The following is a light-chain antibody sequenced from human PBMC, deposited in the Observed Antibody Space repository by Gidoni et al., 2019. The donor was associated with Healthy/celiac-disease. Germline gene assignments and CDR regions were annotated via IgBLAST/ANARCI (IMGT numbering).Light chain of an antibody. CDR2: GAS. Sequence: EIVLTQSSGTLSLSPGERATLSCRASQSVSSSYLAWYQQKHGQAPRLLIDGASSRAPGIPDRFSGSGSGTDFTLTISRLEPEDFAVYYCQQYGSFPRTFGQGTKVEIK. CDR1: QSVSSSY. CDR3: QQYGSFPRT. V-gene: IGKV3-20*01. J-gene: IGKJ1*01.